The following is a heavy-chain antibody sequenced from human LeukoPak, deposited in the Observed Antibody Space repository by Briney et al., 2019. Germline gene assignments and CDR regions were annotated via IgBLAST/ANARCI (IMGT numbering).Heavy chain of an antibody. CDR3: ARVPIRQFRGPPTEYFQH. D-gene: IGHD4-17*01. V-gene: IGHV4-61*01. CDR1: GGSVSSGSYF. CDR2: IYYSGST. J-gene: IGHJ1*01. Sequence: SETPSLTCTVSGGSVSSGSYFWSWIRRPPGKGLEWIGYIYYSGSTNYNPSLKSRVTMSVDTSKNQFSLKLSSLTAADTAVYYCARVPIRQFRGPPTEYFQHWGQGTLVTVSS.